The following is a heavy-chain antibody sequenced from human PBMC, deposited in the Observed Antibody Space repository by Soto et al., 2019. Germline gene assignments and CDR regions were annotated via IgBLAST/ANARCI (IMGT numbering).Heavy chain of an antibody. CDR1: GFTFSSYS. D-gene: IGHD6-6*01. J-gene: IGHJ4*02. CDR3: ARESPYSSSSLFY. CDR2: ISSSSSYI. Sequence: PGGSLRLSCAASGFTFSSYSMNWVRQAPGKGLEWVSSISSSSSYIYYADSVKGRFTISRDNAKNPLYLQMNSLRAEDTAVYYCARESPYSSSSLFYWGQGTLVTVSS. V-gene: IGHV3-21*01.